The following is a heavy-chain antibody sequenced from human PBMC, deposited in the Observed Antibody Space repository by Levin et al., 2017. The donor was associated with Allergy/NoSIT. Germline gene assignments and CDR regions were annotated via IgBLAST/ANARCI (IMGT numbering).Heavy chain of an antibody. CDR3: ERASVTAVQFGYYYGMDV. D-gene: IGHD5-18*01. Sequence: SVKVSCKASGGTFSRYAINWVRQAPGQGLEWMGGIIPMFGKANYVQKFQGRVTITADKSTSTAYMELSSLRSEDTAVYYCERASVTAVQFGYYYGMDVWGQGTTVTVPS. CDR1: GGTFSRYA. V-gene: IGHV1-69*06. J-gene: IGHJ6*02. CDR2: IIPMFGKA.